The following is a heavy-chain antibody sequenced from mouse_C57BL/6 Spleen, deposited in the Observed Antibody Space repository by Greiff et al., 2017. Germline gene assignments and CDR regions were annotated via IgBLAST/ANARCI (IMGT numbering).Heavy chain of an antibody. V-gene: IGHV10-1*01. CDR3: VRQWLLDAMDY. CDR2: IRSKSNNYAT. CDR1: GFSFNTYA. J-gene: IGHJ4*01. D-gene: IGHD2-3*01. Sequence: EVNLVESGGGLVQPKGSLKLSCAASGFSFNTYAMNWVRQAPGKGLEWVARIRSKSNNYATYYADSVKDRFTISRDDSESMLYLQMNNLKTEDTAMYYCVRQWLLDAMDYWGQGTSVTVSS.